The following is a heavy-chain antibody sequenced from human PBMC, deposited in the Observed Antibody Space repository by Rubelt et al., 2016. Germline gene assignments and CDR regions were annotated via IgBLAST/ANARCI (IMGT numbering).Heavy chain of an antibody. V-gene: IGHV7-4-1*02. CDR3: ARGLDLKYWYFDV. D-gene: IGHD6-19*01. Sequence: QAQLVQSGSELRKPGASVKVSCKASGYNFISYVIHWVRQAPGQGLEWIGWLNTNPESRMSAQDFTGRLVFSVDTAVTTAYLEISSLKSEDSGVYYCARGLDLKYWYFDVWGRGTQLSVSS. CDR2: LNTNPESR. J-gene: IGHJ2*01. CDR1: GYNFISYV.